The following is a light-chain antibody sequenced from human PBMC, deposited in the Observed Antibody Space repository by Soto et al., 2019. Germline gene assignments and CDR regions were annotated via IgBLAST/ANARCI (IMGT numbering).Light chain of an antibody. CDR1: SSDVGGYDY. CDR2: DVN. V-gene: IGLV2-14*01. J-gene: IGLJ1*01. Sequence: QSVLTQPASVSGSPGQSITLSCTGTSSDVGGYDYVSWYQQLPGKAPKLLIYDVNNRPSGVSHRFSGSKSGNTASLTSAGLQAEDEADYYCSSYTGSSTFVFGTGTKLTVL. CDR3: SSYTGSSTFV.